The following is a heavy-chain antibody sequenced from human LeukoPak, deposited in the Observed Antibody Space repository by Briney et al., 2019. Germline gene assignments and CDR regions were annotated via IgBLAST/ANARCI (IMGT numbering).Heavy chain of an antibody. D-gene: IGHD5-18*01. CDR3: ARVRYNYGDSDY. J-gene: IGHJ4*02. CDR1: GYSISSGYY. V-gene: IGHV4-38-2*01. Sequence: TSSETLSLTCAVSGYSISSGYYWGWIRQPPGKGLEWLGTIYHNGNTYYNPSLKSRVTISVDTSKNQFSLKLSSVTAADTAVYYCARVRYNYGDSDYWGQGTLVTVSS. CDR2: IYHNGNT.